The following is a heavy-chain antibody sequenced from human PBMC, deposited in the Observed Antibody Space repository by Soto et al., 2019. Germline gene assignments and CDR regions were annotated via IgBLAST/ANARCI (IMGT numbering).Heavy chain of an antibody. J-gene: IGHJ5*02. CDR3: AKGIAAAGTGWFDP. D-gene: IGHD6-13*01. CDR2: ISGSGGST. Sequence: GFPSLSCAASGFTFSRYAISCFRQAPGKGLEWVSAISGSGGSTYYADSVKGRFTISRDNSKNTLYLQMNSLRAEDTAVYYCAKGIAAAGTGWFDPWGQGTLVTVSS. CDR1: GFTFSRYA. V-gene: IGHV3-23*01.